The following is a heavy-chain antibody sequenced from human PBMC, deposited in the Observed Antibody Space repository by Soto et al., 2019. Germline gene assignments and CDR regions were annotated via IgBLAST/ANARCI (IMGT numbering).Heavy chain of an antibody. V-gene: IGHV4-34*01. J-gene: IGHJ4*02. CDR1: GGSFSGYH. D-gene: IGHD1-26*01. Sequence: PSETLSLTCAVYGGSFSGYHWSWIRQPPGKGLEWIGEINHSGSTNYNPSLKSRVTISVDTSKNQFSLKLSSVTAADTAVYYCARGRRRGSYFLPSDFDYWGQGTLVTVSS. CDR3: ARGRRRGSYFLPSDFDY. CDR2: INHSGST.